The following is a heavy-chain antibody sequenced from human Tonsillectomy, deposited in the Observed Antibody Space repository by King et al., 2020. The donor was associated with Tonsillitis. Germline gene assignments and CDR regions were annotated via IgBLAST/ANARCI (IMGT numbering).Heavy chain of an antibody. CDR2: IYHSGST. CDR1: GGSINSGGYS. CDR3: ARSYVWGSYRYTAYFDY. D-gene: IGHD3-16*02. J-gene: IGHJ4*02. Sequence: QLQESGSGLVKPSQTLSPTCAVSGGSINSGGYSWSWIRQPPGKGLEWIGYIYHSGSTYYNPSLKSRVTISVDRSKNQFSLKLSSVTAADTAVYYCARSYVWGSYRYTAYFDYWGQGTLVTVSS. V-gene: IGHV4-30-2*01.